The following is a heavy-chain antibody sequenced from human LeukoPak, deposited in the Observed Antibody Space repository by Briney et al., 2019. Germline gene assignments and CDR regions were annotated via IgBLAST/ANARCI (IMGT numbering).Heavy chain of an antibody. V-gene: IGHV3-23*01. Sequence: GGSLRLSCAASGFIFNSYDMNWVRQAPGKGLEWVSAISGTGDSTYYADSVKGRFTISRDNSKNTLYLQMNSLRADDTAVYYCAKDYASPWGQGTLVTVSS. CDR1: GFIFNSYD. J-gene: IGHJ5*02. D-gene: IGHD3-16*01. CDR2: ISGTGDST. CDR3: AKDYASP.